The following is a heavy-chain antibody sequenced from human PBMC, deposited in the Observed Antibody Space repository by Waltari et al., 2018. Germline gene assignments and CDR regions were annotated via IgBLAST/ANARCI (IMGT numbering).Heavy chain of an antibody. J-gene: IGHJ4*02. CDR2: ISSSGSTI. V-gene: IGHV3-48*03. CDR1: GFTFSSYE. CDR3: ARQRISQQWLDQPYYFDY. D-gene: IGHD6-19*01. Sequence: EVQLVESGGGLVQPGGSLRLSCAASGFTFSSYEMNWVRQAPGKGLEGVSSISSSGSTIYYADSVKGRFTISRDNAKNSLYLQMNSLRAEDTAVYYCARQRISQQWLDQPYYFDYWGQGTLVTVSS.